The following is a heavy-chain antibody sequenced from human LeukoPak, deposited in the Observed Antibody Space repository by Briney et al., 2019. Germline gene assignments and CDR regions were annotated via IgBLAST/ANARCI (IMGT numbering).Heavy chain of an antibody. D-gene: IGHD3-22*01. V-gene: IGHV3-30*02. CDR2: IRFDGTNK. CDR1: GFTFSSYA. J-gene: IGHJ4*02. CDR3: ARVLHKRNYDSSGFYVY. Sequence: GGSLRLSCAASGFTFSSYAMSWVRQAPGKGLEWVAFIRFDGTNKFYADSVKGLFTISRDNAKNSLYLQMNSLRAEDTAVYYCARVLHKRNYDSSGFYVYWGQGTLVTVSS.